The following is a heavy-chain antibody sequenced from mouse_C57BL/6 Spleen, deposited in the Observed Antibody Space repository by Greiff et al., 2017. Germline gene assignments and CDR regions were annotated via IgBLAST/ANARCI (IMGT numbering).Heavy chain of an antibody. Sequence: QVQLQQSGAELVKPGASVKISCKASGYTFTDYYINWVKQRPGQGLEWIGKIGPGRGSTYYNEKFKGKATLSAAKSSSPAYMQLSSRTSEDSAVYFCARSGNWVDYWGQGTTLTVSS. CDR3: ARSGNWVDY. J-gene: IGHJ2*01. CDR2: IGPGRGST. D-gene: IGHD4-1*01. CDR1: GYTFTDYY. V-gene: IGHV1-77*01.